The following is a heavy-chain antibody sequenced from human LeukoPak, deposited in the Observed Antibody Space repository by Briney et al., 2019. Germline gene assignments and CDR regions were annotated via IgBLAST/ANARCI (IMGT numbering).Heavy chain of an antibody. J-gene: IGHJ3*02. CDR2: IYYSGST. D-gene: IGHD3-3*01. CDR1: GGSISSYY. V-gene: IGHV4-59*08. Sequence: NPSETLSLTCTVSGGSISSYYWSWIRQPPGKGLEWIGYIYYSGSTNYNPSLKSRVTISVDTSKNQFSLKLSSVTAADTAVYYCARVLRAYYDFWSGYRGDDAFDIWGQGTMVTVSS. CDR3: ARVLRAYYDFWSGYRGDDAFDI.